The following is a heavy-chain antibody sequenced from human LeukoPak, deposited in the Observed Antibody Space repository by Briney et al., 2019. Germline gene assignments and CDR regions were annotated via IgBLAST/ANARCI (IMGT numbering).Heavy chain of an antibody. D-gene: IGHD3-3*01. CDR3: AKYAVGETFFGDY. J-gene: IGHJ4*02. CDR1: GFTFSDSY. V-gene: IGHV3-23*01. CDR2: LSGSGDRA. Sequence: GSLRLSCAASGFTFSDSYMSWIRQAPGKGLEWVSGLSGSGDRAYYADSVKGRFTISRDNSKNTLFLQMNSLKAEDTALYYCAKYAVGETFFGDYWGQGTLVTVSS.